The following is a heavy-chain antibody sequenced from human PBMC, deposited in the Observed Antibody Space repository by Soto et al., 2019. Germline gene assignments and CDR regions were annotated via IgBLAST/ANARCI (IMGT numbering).Heavy chain of an antibody. CDR3: AGMSFTGFGELIGNFYFHGMDV. D-gene: IGHD3-3*01. CDR2: IYNTGSA. J-gene: IGHJ6*02. Sequence: PSETLSLTCNVSGGSVSSYYWTWIRQPPGKGLEYIGYIYNTGSANYNPSLKSRVSISLDTSKNQFSLNLRSVTAADTAVYYCAGMSFTGFGELIGNFYFHGMDVWGHGTTVTVSS. V-gene: IGHV4-59*02. CDR1: GGSVSSYY.